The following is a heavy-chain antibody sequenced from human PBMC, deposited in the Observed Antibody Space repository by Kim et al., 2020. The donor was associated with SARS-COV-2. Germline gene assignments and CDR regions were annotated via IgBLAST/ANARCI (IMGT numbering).Heavy chain of an antibody. CDR2: IYYSGST. CDR1: GGSISSGGYY. CDR3: ASLLLEYPDPYYFDY. Sequence: SETLSLTCTVSGGSISSGGYYWSWIRQHPGKGLEWIGYIYYSGSTYYNPSLKSRVTISVDTSKNQFSLKLSSVTAADTAVYYCASLLLEYPDPYYFDYWGQGTLVTVSS. V-gene: IGHV4-31*03. J-gene: IGHJ4*02.